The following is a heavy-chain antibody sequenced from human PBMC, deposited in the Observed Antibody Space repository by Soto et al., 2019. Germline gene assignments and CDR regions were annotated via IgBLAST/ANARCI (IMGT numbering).Heavy chain of an antibody. V-gene: IGHV1-18*01. D-gene: IGHD1-26*01. CDR2: ISAYNGNT. CDR1: GYTFTSYG. Sequence: ASVKVSCKASGYTFTSYGISWVRQAPGQGLEWMGWISAYNGNTNYARKLQGRVTMTTDTSTSTAYMELRSLRSDDTAVYYCARDRDGSGSYSTYPAYYFDYWGQGTLVTVSS. J-gene: IGHJ4*02. CDR3: ARDRDGSGSYSTYPAYYFDY.